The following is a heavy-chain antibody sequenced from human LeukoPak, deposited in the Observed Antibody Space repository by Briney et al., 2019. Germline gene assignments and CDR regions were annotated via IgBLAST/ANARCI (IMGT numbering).Heavy chain of an antibody. J-gene: IGHJ4*02. V-gene: IGHV3-74*01. Sequence: GGSLRLSCAASGFTFSNYWMHWVRQAPGKGLVWVSRINSDGSNTGYADFVKGRFTISRGNAKNTLYLQMNSLRAEDTAVYFCAREIAGGCDYWGQETLVTVSS. D-gene: IGHD2/OR15-2a*01. CDR1: GFTFSNYW. CDR2: INSDGSNT. CDR3: AREIAGGCDY.